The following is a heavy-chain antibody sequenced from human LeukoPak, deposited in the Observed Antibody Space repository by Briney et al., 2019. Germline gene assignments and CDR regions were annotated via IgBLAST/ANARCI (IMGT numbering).Heavy chain of an antibody. V-gene: IGHV3-30-3*01. CDR3: ASDLLGYSYGAAYDI. D-gene: IGHD5-18*01. CDR2: ISYDGSNK. CDR1: GFTFSSYA. J-gene: IGHJ3*02. Sequence: GGSLRLSCAASGFTFSSYAMHWVRQAPGKGLEWVAGISYDGSNKYYADSVKGRFTISGDNSKNTLYLQMNSLRAEDTAVYYCASDLLGYSYGAAYDIWGQGTMVTVSS.